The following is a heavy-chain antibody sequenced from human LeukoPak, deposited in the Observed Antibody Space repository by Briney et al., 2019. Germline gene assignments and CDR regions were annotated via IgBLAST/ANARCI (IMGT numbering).Heavy chain of an antibody. CDR1: GFTFSSYA. Sequence: GGSLRLSCAASGFTFSSYAMSWVRQAPGKGLEWVSAIRGSGGSTYYADPVKGRFTISRDNAKNSLYLQMNSLRAEDTAVYYCARSNGDYVDYWGQGTLVTVSS. J-gene: IGHJ4*02. V-gene: IGHV3-23*01. CDR2: IRGSGGST. CDR3: ARSNGDYVDY. D-gene: IGHD4-11*01.